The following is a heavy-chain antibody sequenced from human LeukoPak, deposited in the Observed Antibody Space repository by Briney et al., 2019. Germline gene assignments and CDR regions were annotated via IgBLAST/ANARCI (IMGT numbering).Heavy chain of an antibody. CDR2: IYCSGST. CDR1: GGSISSSSYY. Sequence: SETLSLSCTVSGGSISSSSYYWGWIRQPPGKGLEWIGSIYCSGSTYYNPSLKSRVTISVDTSKNQFSLKLSSVTAADTAVYYCARCLIAAAGTYFDYWGQGTLVTVSS. J-gene: IGHJ4*02. V-gene: IGHV4-39*07. CDR3: ARCLIAAAGTYFDY. D-gene: IGHD6-13*01.